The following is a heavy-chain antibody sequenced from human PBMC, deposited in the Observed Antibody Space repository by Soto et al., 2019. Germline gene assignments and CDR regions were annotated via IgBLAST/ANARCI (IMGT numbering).Heavy chain of an antibody. D-gene: IGHD6-6*01. CDR3: ASRLCSYSSSRCRHSSNFDY. CDR1: GGTFSSYA. V-gene: IGHV1-69*13. CDR2: IIPIFGTA. Sequence: VASVKVSCKASGGTFSSYAISWVRQAPGQGLEWMGGIIPIFGTANYAQKFQGRVTITADESTSTAYMELSSLRSEDTAVYYCASRLCSYSSSRCRHSSNFDYWGQGTLVTVSS. J-gene: IGHJ4*02.